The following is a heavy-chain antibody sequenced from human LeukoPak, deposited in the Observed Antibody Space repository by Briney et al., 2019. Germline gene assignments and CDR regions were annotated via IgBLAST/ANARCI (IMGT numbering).Heavy chain of an antibody. CDR2: ISGSGGST. CDR1: GFTFSSYA. V-gene: IGHV3-23*01. J-gene: IGHJ4*02. D-gene: IGHD6-13*01. Sequence: GGSLRLSCAASGFTFSSYAMSWVRQAPGKGLEWVSAISGSGGSTYYADSVKGRFTISRDNSKNTLYLQMNSLRAEDTAVYYCARPAPEEYSSSWYEYYFDYWGQGTLVTVSS. CDR3: ARPAPEEYSSSWYEYYFDY.